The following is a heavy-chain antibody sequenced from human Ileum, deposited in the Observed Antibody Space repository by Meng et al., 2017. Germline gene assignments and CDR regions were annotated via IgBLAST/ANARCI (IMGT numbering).Heavy chain of an antibody. CDR2: IYHSGLV. D-gene: IGHD4-23*01. CDR1: GDSISTTNW. CDR3: AANSGKKMHS. V-gene: IGHV4-4*02. Sequence: VQVQGSGPGRVKPSGTLSLTCAVSGDSISTTNWWNWVRQPPGEGLEWIGEIYHSGLVNYNLSLKSRVTLSIDKSKNQFSLKLISVTAADTGVYYCAANSGKKMHSWGQGTLVTVSS. J-gene: IGHJ4*02.